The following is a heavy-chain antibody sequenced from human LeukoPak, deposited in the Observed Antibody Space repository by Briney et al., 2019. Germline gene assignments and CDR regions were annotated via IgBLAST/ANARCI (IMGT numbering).Heavy chain of an antibody. V-gene: IGHV4-4*07. J-gene: IGHJ5*02. CDR3: ARDQYYDFWSGYYPAWFDP. Sequence: PSETLSLTCTVSGGSISSYYWSWIRQPAGKGLEWIGRIYTSGSTNYNPSLKSRVTMSVDTSKNQFPLKLSSVTAADTAVYYCARDQYYDFWSGYYPAWFDPWGQGTLVTVSS. CDR1: GGSISSYY. CDR2: IYTSGST. D-gene: IGHD3-3*01.